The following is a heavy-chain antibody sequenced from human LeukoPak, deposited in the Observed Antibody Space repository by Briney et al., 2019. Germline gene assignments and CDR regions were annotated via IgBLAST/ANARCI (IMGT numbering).Heavy chain of an antibody. Sequence: GGSLRLSCAGSGFTFSDYWMTWVRQAPGKGLEWVSSIKHDGKVKNYVDSVKGRFTISRDDAKSSLDLQMNSLRDGDTAVYYCGRDVTGGATTLDYWGQGTLVTVSS. D-gene: IGHD2-8*02. J-gene: IGHJ4*02. CDR2: IKHDGKVK. CDR3: GRDVTGGATTLDY. V-gene: IGHV3-7*01. CDR1: GFTFSDYW.